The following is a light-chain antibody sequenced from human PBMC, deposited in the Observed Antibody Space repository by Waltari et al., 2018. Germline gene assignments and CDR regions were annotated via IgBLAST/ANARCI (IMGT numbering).Light chain of an antibody. J-gene: IGLJ1*01. CDR2: EVN. Sequence: QSALTQPPSASGSPGQSVAISCTGTSSDIGRYDLVSWYQQHPGKAPKLIISEVNKRPSGAPERFSGAKSGNTASLTVSGLQAEDEADYYCSSHGGSDKFYVFGTGTKVTVL. V-gene: IGLV2-8*01. CDR1: SSDIGRYDL. CDR3: SSHGGSDKFYV.